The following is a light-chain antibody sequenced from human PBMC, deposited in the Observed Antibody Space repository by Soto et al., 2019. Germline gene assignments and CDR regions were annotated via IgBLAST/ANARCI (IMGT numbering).Light chain of an antibody. J-gene: IGKJ3*01. Sequence: DIQLTQSPSFLSASVGDRVTITCRASQGISSYLAWYQQKPGKAPKLLIYAASTLQSGVPSRFSGSGSRTEFPLTISSVQPEGFATYSCQQLNSYPVFTFGPGTKVDIK. CDR2: AAS. V-gene: IGKV1-9*01. CDR3: QQLNSYPVFT. CDR1: QGISSY.